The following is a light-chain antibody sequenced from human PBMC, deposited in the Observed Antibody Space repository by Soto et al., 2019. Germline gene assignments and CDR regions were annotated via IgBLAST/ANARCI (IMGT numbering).Light chain of an antibody. CDR3: YSYSGISTYV. CDR2: EGS. Sequence: QSALTQPASVSGSPGQSITISCTGTSSDVGSYELVSWYQQHPGKAPKLMIYEGSERPSGVSNRFSGSKSGNTASLTTSGLQAEDEADYYSYSYSGISTYVFGTGSMVTVL. J-gene: IGLJ1*01. CDR1: SSDVGSYEL. V-gene: IGLV2-23*01.